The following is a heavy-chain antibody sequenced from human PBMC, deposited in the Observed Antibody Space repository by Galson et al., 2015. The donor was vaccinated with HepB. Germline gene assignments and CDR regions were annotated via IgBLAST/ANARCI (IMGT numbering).Heavy chain of an antibody. CDR1: GFTFSSYS. J-gene: IGHJ4*02. V-gene: IGHV3-21*01. D-gene: IGHD2-2*01. CDR2: ISSSSSYI. Sequence: SLRLSCAASGFTFSSYSMNWVRQAPGKGLEWVPSISSSSSYIYYADSVKGRFTISSDNAKISLYLQMNSLRAEDTAVYYCARDLSDCSSTSCYGTSWGQGTLVTVSS. CDR3: ARDLSDCSSTSCYGTS.